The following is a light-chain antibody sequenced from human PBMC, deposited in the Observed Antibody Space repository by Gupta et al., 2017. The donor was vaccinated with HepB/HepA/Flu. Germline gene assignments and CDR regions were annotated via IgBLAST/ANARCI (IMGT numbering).Light chain of an antibody. CDR3: LQDYSYPLT. Sequence: IQMTQSPSSLSASVGDRVSISCRASQDIGDDLAWYQHAPGKTPKLLIYGASTLQGDVPSRFSGGGSGTECTLTITGLQPEDFTTYYCLQDYSYPLTFGGGTKIEIK. CDR1: QDIGDD. V-gene: IGKV1-6*02. CDR2: GAS. J-gene: IGKJ4*01.